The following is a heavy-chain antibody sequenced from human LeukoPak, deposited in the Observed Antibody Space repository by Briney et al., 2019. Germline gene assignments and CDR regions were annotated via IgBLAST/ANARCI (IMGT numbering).Heavy chain of an antibody. V-gene: IGHV3-33*01. Sequence: PGGSLRLSCAASGFTFSSYDMHWVRLAPGKGLEWVAVIWYDGSNKYYADSVKGRFTISRDNSKNTLYLQMNSLRAEDTAVYYCASSSAWYEPIDYWGQGTLLTVSS. CDR3: ASSSAWYEPIDY. D-gene: IGHD6-19*01. CDR2: IWYDGSNK. CDR1: GFTFSSYD. J-gene: IGHJ4*02.